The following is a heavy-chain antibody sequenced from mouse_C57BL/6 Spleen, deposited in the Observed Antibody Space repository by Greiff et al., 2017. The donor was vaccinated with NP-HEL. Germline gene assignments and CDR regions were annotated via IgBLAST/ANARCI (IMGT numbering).Heavy chain of an antibody. CDR3: ASGGYGSSYDAMDY. CDR2: ISYSGST. V-gene: IGHV3-1*01. Sequence: EVKLMESGPGMVKPSQSLSLTCTVTGYSITSGYDWHWIRHFPGNKLEWMGYISYSGSTNYNPSLKSRISITHDTSKNHFFLKLNSVTTEDTATYYCASGGYGSSYDAMDYWGQGTSDTVSS. J-gene: IGHJ4*01. CDR1: GYSITSGYD. D-gene: IGHD1-1*01.